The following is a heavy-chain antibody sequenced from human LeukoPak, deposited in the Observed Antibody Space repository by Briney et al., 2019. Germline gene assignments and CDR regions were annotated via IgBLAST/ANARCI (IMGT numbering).Heavy chain of an antibody. J-gene: IGHJ4*02. CDR2: INHSGST. Sequence: SETLSLTCVVYGGSFSGYYWSWLRQPPGKGLEWGGEINHSGSTNYNPSLKSRVTISVDTSKNQFSLKLSSVTAADTAVYYCARVKAAAGTGGYFDYWGQGTLVTVSS. D-gene: IGHD6-13*01. CDR3: ARVKAAAGTGGYFDY. V-gene: IGHV4-34*01. CDR1: GGSFSGYY.